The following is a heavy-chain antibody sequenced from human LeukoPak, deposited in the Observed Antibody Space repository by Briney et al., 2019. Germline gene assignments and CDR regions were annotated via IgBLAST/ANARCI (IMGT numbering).Heavy chain of an antibody. D-gene: IGHD2-15*01. Sequence: GGSLRLSCAASGFTFSSYNMNWARQAPGRGLEWVSSLSSGGNYIYYADSVKGRFTSSRDNAKNSLYLQMNSLRAEDTAVYYCVRAGYAYNYYYAMDVWGQGTTVTVSS. CDR2: LSSGGNYI. J-gene: IGHJ6*02. V-gene: IGHV3-21*01. CDR1: GFTFSSYN. CDR3: VRAGYAYNYYYAMDV.